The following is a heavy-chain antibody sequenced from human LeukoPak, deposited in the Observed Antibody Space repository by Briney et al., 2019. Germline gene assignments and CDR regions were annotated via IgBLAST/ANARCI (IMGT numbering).Heavy chain of an antibody. Sequence: PSETLSLTCTVSGGSISSGGYYWSWIRQPPGKGLEWIGYIYHSGSTYYNPSLKSRVTISVDRSKNQFSLKLSSVTAADTAVYYCARDLATCYMDVWGKGTTVTVSS. CDR2: IYHSGST. CDR3: ARDLATCYMDV. CDR1: GGSISSGGYY. V-gene: IGHV4-30-2*01. J-gene: IGHJ6*03.